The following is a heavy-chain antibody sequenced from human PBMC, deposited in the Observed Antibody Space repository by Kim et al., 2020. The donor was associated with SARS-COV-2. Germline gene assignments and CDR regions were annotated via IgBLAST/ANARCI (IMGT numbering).Heavy chain of an antibody. Sequence: GESLKISCKGSGYIFTSNWIGWVRQMPGKGLEWMGIIYPGDSDTRYSPSLQGQVTISVDRSISTAYLQWSSLKASDTAMYYCARTDTFGYSGYEFNFDYWGQGTLVTVSS. D-gene: IGHD5-12*01. CDR1: GYIFTSNW. CDR3: ARTDTFGYSGYEFNFDY. V-gene: IGHV5-51*01. CDR2: IYPGDSDT. J-gene: IGHJ4*02.